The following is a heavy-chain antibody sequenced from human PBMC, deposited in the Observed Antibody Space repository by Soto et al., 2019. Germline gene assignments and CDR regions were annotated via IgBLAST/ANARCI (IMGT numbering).Heavy chain of an antibody. Sequence: SETLSLTCTVSGGSVSTYYWSWIRQPPGKGLEWIAYIYYSGSTSYNPSLKSRVTISLDTSKNQFSLKLSSVTAADTAVYYCARTYDDSGPNSGGYGFDIWGPGTMVTVS. CDR2: IYYSGST. V-gene: IGHV4-59*02. CDR1: GGSVSTYY. J-gene: IGHJ3*02. CDR3: ARTYDDSGPNSGGYGFDI. D-gene: IGHD3-22*01.